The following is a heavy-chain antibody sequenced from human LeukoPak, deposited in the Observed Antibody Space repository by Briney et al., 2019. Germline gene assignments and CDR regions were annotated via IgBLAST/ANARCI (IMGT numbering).Heavy chain of an antibody. CDR3: ARVLNGSFDY. Sequence: SETLSLTCAVSGGSISSGGYSWSWIRQPPGKGLEWIGYIYYSGSTNYNPSLKSRVTISVDTSKNQFSLKLSSVTAADTAVYYCARVLNGSFDYWGQGTLVTVSS. D-gene: IGHD3-10*01. V-gene: IGHV4-30-4*07. CDR2: IYYSGST. J-gene: IGHJ4*02. CDR1: GGSISSGGYS.